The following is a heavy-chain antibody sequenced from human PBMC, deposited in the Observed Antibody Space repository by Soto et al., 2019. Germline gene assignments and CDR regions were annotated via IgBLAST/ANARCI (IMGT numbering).Heavy chain of an antibody. CDR3: ARRRKTYYYGSGSLLIAFDI. CDR2: IYYSGST. CDR1: GGSISSYY. J-gene: IGHJ3*02. V-gene: IGHV4-59*08. Sequence: SETLSLTCTVSGGSISSYYWSWIRQPPGKGLEWIGYIYYSGSTNYNPSLKSRVTISVDTSKNQFSLKLSSVTAADTAVYYCARRRKTYYYGSGSLLIAFDIWGQGTMVTVSS. D-gene: IGHD3-10*01.